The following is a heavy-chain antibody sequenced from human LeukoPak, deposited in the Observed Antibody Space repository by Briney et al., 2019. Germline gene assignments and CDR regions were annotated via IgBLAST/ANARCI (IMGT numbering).Heavy chain of an antibody. J-gene: IGHJ4*02. Sequence: SETLSLTCTVFGDSLSSHYWSWIRQSPGKRLEWIGYIYGSGSTHYDPSLRSRVTISEDTSKNQFSLKLASVTAADTAVYYCARNVGWYTYGSWGQGTLVTVSS. CDR3: ARNVGWYTYGS. V-gene: IGHV4-59*08. CDR1: GDSLSSHY. D-gene: IGHD6-19*01. CDR2: IYGSGST.